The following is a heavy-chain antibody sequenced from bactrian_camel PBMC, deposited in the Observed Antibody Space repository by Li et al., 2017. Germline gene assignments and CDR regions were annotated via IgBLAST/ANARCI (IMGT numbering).Heavy chain of an antibody. J-gene: IGHJ4*01. CDR2: IYTGAGNT. CDR3: VTQGFNY. CDR1: GYDALYLC. V-gene: IGHV3S54*01. Sequence: HVQLVESGGGSVQAGGSLRLSCAVSGYDALYLCMGWFRQAPEKEREGVAAIYTGAGNTYYADSVKGRFTISRDNAKNTVYLQMNSLKSEDTGVFYCVTQGFNYWGQGTQVTVS.